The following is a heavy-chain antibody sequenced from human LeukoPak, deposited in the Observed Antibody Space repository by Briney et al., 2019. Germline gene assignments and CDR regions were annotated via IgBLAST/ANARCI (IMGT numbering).Heavy chain of an antibody. CDR1: GYSINSGYF. Sequence: SETLSLTCAVSGYSINSGYFWGWIRQPPGKGPAYIGSMYHSGSTYHNPSLKSRVTISVDTSKNQFSLKLTSVTAADTAVYYCARHRLFDSSGYYYDFDYWGQGTLVTVSS. D-gene: IGHD3-22*01. J-gene: IGHJ4*02. CDR3: ARHRLFDSSGYYYDFDY. V-gene: IGHV4-38-2*01. CDR2: MYHSGST.